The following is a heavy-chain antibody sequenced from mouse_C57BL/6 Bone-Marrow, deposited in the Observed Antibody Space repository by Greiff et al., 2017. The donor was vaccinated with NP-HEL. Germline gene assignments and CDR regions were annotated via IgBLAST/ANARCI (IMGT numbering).Heavy chain of an antibody. D-gene: IGHD1-1*01. CDR2: IYPRSGNT. CDR3: ARRPLFTTVPSMDY. CDR1: GYTFTSYG. Sequence: VQLQQSGAELARPGASVKLSCKASGYTFTSYGISWVKQRTGQGLEWIGEIYPRSGNTYYNDKFKGKATLTADKSSSTAYMELRSLTSEDSAVYFCARRPLFTTVPSMDYWGQGTSVTVSS. J-gene: IGHJ4*01. V-gene: IGHV1-81*01.